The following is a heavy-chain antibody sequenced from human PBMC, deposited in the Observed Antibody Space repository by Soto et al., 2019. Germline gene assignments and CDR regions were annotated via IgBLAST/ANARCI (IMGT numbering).Heavy chain of an antibody. CDR3: AKDYSSGWYSGFDY. CDR2: ISYDGSNK. Sequence: QVQLVESGGGVVQPGRSLRLSCAASGFTFSSYGMHWVRQAPGKGLEWVAVISYDGSNKYYADSVKGRFTISRDNSKNTLCLQMNSLRAEDTAVYYCAKDYSSGWYSGFDYWGQGTLVTVSS. CDR1: GFTFSSYG. J-gene: IGHJ4*02. D-gene: IGHD6-19*01. V-gene: IGHV3-30*18.